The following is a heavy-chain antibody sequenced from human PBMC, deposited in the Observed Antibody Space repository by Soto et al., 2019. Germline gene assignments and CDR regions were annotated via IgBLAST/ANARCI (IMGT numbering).Heavy chain of an antibody. V-gene: IGHV3-23*01. D-gene: IGHD6-13*01. CDR2: ISGSGGST. CDR3: AKDLAAARFY. CDR1: GFTFSNFA. Sequence: GGSLRLSCAASGFTFSNFAMNWVRQAPGKGLEWVSAISGSGGSTYYADSVKGRFTISRDNSKNTLYLQMNSLRAEDTAVYYCAKDLAAARFYWGQGTLVTVSS. J-gene: IGHJ4*02.